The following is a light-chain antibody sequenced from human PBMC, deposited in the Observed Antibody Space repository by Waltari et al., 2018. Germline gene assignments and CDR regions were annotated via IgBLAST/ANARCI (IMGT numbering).Light chain of an antibody. J-gene: IGKJ3*01. CDR2: GTS. Sequence: SVLTQSPRPLSVSPGERATLPYRASQSDSSTFLSWYRQRPGQAPRLLIYGTSNRATGIPDRFSGSGSGTDVALTISRLEPEDFAVYYCQQYDTSPSIYTFGPGTKVDVK. CDR1: QSDSSTF. V-gene: IGKV3-20*01. CDR3: QQYDTSPSIYT.